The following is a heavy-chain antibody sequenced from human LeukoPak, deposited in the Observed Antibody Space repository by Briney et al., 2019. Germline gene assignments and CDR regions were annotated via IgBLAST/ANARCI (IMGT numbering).Heavy chain of an antibody. CDR1: GFTFDAYG. Sequence: GSGGSLRLSCAASGFTFDAYGMSWVRQAPGKGLEWGSGINWDGGSTGYADSVKGRFTISRANAKNSLYLQMNSLRAEDTALYYWAKDLSSGHYRYSGFDYWGQGTLVTVSS. D-gene: IGHD3-10*01. J-gene: IGHJ4*02. CDR3: AKDLSSGHYRYSGFDY. CDR2: INWDGGST. V-gene: IGHV3-20*04.